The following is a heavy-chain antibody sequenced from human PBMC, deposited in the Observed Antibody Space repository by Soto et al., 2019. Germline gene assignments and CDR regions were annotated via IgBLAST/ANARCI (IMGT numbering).Heavy chain of an antibody. CDR2: IYSGGNP. CDR1: GFSVGGNY. D-gene: IGHD2-21*01. CDR3: ARVPNSDC. Sequence: EERLVQSVGGLVQPGGSLRLSCAASGFSVGGNYMSWFRQAPGKGLELVSLIYSGGNPFYADSMKGRFTLSRDNSNNMLYLQMDSLRAEDTAVYYCARVPNSDCWGQGTLVIVSS. V-gene: IGHV3-53*01. J-gene: IGHJ4*02.